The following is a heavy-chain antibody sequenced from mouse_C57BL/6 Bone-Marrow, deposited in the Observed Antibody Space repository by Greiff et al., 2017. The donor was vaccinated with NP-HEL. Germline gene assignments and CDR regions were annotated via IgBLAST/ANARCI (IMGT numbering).Heavy chain of an antibody. CDR2: IYPGSGST. V-gene: IGHV1-55*01. CDR3: ARLGLRPWYFDV. D-gene: IGHD2-4*01. J-gene: IGHJ1*03. Sequence: PGQGLEWIGDIYPGSGSTNYNEKFKSKATLTVDTSSSTAYMQLSSLTSEDSAVYYCARLGLRPWYFDVWGTGTTVTVSS.